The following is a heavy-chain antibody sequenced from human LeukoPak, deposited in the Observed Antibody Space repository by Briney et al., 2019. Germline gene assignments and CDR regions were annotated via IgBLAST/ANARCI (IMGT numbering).Heavy chain of an antibody. J-gene: IGHJ3*02. V-gene: IGHV3-30*03. CDR3: ARDGPLWLDAFDI. CDR1: GFTFSSYG. D-gene: IGHD3-10*01. Sequence: HSGRSLRLSCAASGFTFSSYGMHWVRQAPGKGLEGVAVISYDGSNKYYADSVKGRFTISRDNSKNTLYLQMNSLRAEDTAVYYCARDGPLWLDAFDIWGQGTMVTVSS. CDR2: ISYDGSNK.